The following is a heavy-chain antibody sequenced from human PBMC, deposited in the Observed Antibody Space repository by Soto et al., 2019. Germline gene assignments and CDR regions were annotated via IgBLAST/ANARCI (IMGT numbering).Heavy chain of an antibody. CDR2: ISSSSSTI. V-gene: IGHV3-48*01. J-gene: IGHJ4*02. D-gene: IGHD5-18*01. CDR3: ARDPGYSYGPLDY. CDR1: GFTFSSYS. Sequence: GGSLRLSCAASGFTFSSYSMNWVRQAPGKGLEWVSYISSSSSTIYYADSVKGRFTISRDNAKNSLYLQMNSLRAEDTAVYYCARDPGYSYGPLDYWGQGTLVTVSS.